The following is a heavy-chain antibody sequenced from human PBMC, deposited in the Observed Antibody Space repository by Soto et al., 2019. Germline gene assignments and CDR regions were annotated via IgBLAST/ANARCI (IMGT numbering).Heavy chain of an antibody. V-gene: IGHV3-21*01. CDR3: ARGLQSNRWFYGYSYFDY. CDR1: GFTFRNYG. D-gene: IGHD2-21*01. J-gene: IGHJ4*02. Sequence: EVQLVESGGGLVKPGGSLRLSCVGSGFTFRNYGIAWVRQAPGKGLEWVSSITSSSNYKYYADSVKGRFTISRDNANNSLHLAMNSLRAEDTAVYYCARGLQSNRWFYGYSYFDYWGRGTLVTVSS. CDR2: ITSSSNYK.